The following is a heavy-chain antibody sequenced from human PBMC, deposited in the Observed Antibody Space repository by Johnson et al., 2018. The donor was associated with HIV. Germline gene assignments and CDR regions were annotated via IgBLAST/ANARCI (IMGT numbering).Heavy chain of an antibody. V-gene: IGHV3-30-3*01. CDR1: GFTFSSYA. D-gene: IGHD1-26*01. J-gene: IGHJ3*02. CDR3: VIVGATLDI. CDR2: ISYDGSNK. Sequence: QVQLVESGGGVVQPGRSLRLSCVASGFTFSSYAMHWVRQAPGKGLEWVAVISYDGSNKYYADSVKGRFTISRDNSKNTLYLQMNSLRAEDTAVYYCVIVGATLDIWGQGTMVTVSS.